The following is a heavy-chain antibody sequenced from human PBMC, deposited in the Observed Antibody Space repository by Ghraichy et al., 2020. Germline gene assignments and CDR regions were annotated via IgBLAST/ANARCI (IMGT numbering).Heavy chain of an antibody. Sequence: GGSPRLSCAASGFTFSDYYMSWIRQAPGKGLEWVSYISSSGSTIYYADSVKGRFTISRDNAKNSLYLQMNSLRAEDTAVYYCARASRLNWGAHYFDYWGQGTLVTVSS. CDR3: ARASRLNWGAHYFDY. J-gene: IGHJ4*02. CDR1: GFTFSDYY. D-gene: IGHD7-27*01. CDR2: ISSSGSTI. V-gene: IGHV3-11*01.